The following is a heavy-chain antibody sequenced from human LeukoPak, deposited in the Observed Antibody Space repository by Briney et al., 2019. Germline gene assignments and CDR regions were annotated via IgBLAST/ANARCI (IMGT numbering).Heavy chain of an antibody. Sequence: ASVKVSCKASGYTFTSYGISWVRQAPGQGLEWMGWISAYNGNTNYAQKLQGRVTMTTDTSTSTAYMELRSLRSDDTAVYYCARVTYYYGSGSYYADYWGQGTLVTVTA. V-gene: IGHV1-18*01. J-gene: IGHJ4*02. CDR1: GYTFTSYG. CDR2: ISAYNGNT. D-gene: IGHD3-10*01. CDR3: ARVTYYYGSGSYYADY.